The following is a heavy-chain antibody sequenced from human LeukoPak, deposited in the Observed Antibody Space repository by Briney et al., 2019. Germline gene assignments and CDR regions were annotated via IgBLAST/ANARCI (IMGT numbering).Heavy chain of an antibody. CDR1: GGSFSGYY. V-gene: IGHV4-34*01. D-gene: IGHD3-22*01. CDR3: ARGKYYYDSSGYYGKTFDY. Sequence: SETLSLTCAVYGGSFSGYYWSWIRQPPGKGLEWIGEINHSGSTNYNPSLKSRVTISVDTSKNRFSLKLSSVTVADTAVYYCARGKYYYDSSGYYGKTFDYWGQGTLVTVSS. CDR2: INHSGST. J-gene: IGHJ4*02.